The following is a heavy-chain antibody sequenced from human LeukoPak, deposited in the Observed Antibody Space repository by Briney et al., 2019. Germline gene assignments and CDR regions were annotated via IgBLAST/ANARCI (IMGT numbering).Heavy chain of an antibody. CDR2: IVVGSGNT. CDR1: GFTFTSSA. V-gene: IGHV1-58*02. Sequence: TSVKVSCEASGFTFTSSAMQWVRQARGQRLEWIGWIVVGSGNTNYAQKFQERVTITRDMSTSTAYMELSSLRSEDTAVYYCAVSGIAAAGKGEVGFDYWGQGTLVTVSS. J-gene: IGHJ4*02. D-gene: IGHD6-13*01. CDR3: AVSGIAAAGKGEVGFDY.